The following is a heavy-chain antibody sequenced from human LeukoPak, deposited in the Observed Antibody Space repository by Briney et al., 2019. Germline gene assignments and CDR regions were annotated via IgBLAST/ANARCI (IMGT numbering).Heavy chain of an antibody. Sequence: PGGSLRLSCAASGFTFSSYGMHWVRQAPGKGLEWVAVISYDGSNKYYADSVKGRFTISRDNSKNTLYLQMNSLRAEDTAVYYCARDLNGAYSSSMRYWFDPWGQGTLVTVSS. CDR3: ARDLNGAYSSSMRYWFDP. CDR1: GFTFSSYG. V-gene: IGHV3-30*03. CDR2: ISYDGSNK. D-gene: IGHD6-13*01. J-gene: IGHJ5*02.